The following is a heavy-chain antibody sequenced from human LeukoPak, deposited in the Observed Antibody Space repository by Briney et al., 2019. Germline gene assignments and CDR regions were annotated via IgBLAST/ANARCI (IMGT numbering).Heavy chain of an antibody. CDR3: ARERQLERLAFGKEGSAFDY. D-gene: IGHD1-1*01. J-gene: IGHJ4*02. Sequence: PGGSLRLSCAASGFTVSSSYMSWVRQAPGKGLEWVSSISSSSSYIYYAASVKGRFTISRDNAKNSLYLQMNRLRAEDTAVYYCARERQLERLAFGKEGSAFDYWGQGTLVTVSS. V-gene: IGHV3-21*01. CDR2: ISSSSSYI. CDR1: GFTVSSSY.